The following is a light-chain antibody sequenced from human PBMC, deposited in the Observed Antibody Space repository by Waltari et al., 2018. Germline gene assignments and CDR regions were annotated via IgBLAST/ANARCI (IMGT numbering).Light chain of an antibody. CDR2: GAS. V-gene: IGKV3-20*01. CDR1: QSVSSSY. CDR3: QQYGSSPWT. Sequence: EIVLTQSPGTVSLSPGKRATLTCRASQSVSSSYLAWYQQKPGQAPRLRIYGASSRATGIPDRFSGSGSGTDFTLTISRLEPEDFAVYYCQQYGSSPWTFGQGTKVEIK. J-gene: IGKJ1*01.